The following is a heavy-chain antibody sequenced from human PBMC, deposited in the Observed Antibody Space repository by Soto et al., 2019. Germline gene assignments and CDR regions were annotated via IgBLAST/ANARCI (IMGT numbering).Heavy chain of an antibody. CDR1: GFTFDDYA. Sequence: GGSLRLSCAASGFTFDDYAMHWVRQAPGKGLEWVSGISWNSGSIGYADSVKGRFTISRDNAKNSLYLQMSSLRSEDTAVYYCARGTPGSNYAHWFDLWGQGTLVTVSS. J-gene: IGHJ5*02. D-gene: IGHD4-4*01. CDR3: ARGTPGSNYAHWFDL. CDR2: ISWNSGSI. V-gene: IGHV3-9*01.